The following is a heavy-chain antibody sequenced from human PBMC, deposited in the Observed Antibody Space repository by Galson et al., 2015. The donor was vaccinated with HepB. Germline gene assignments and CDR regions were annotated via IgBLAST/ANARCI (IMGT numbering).Heavy chain of an antibody. V-gene: IGHV3-48*02. Sequence: SLRLSCAASGFTFSSYTMNWVRQAPGKGLESVSYISSTGTTMYYTDSAKGRFTISRDNAQNSLYLQMNSPRDEDTAVYYWARVYFGSGSSSAYWYFDLWGRGALVTVSS. CDR2: ISSTGTTM. CDR1: GFTFSSYT. CDR3: ARVYFGSGSSSAYWYFDL. J-gene: IGHJ2*01. D-gene: IGHD3-10*01.